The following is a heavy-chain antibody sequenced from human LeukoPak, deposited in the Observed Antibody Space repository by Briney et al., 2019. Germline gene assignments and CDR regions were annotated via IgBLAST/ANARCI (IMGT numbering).Heavy chain of an antibody. D-gene: IGHD3-22*01. J-gene: IGHJ3*01. CDR1: GFTFSDAW. CDR2: VKSKTDGGTT. Sequence: GGSLSLSCAASGFTFSDAWMTWVRQAPGKGLEWVGRVKSKTDGGTTDYAAPVKGRFTISRDDSEDTVYLQMDSLKTDDTALYYCTASMTVVLTHDAFDVWGQGAMVTVSS. V-gene: IGHV3-15*01. CDR3: TASMTVVLTHDAFDV.